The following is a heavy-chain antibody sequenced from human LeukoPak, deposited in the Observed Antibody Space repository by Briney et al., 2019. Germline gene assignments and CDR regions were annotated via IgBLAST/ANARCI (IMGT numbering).Heavy chain of an antibody. CDR3: AHTDSYYFDCGMVS. V-gene: IGHV3-74*01. J-gene: IGHJ5*02. CDR1: GFTFSSYW. Sequence: PGGSLRLSCAASGFTFSSYWMHWVRQAPGKGLVWVSRINTDGSSTSYADSVKGRFTISRDNAKNTLYLQMNSLRAEDTAVYYCAHTDSYYFDCGMVSWGQGALVTVSS. D-gene: IGHD3-22*01. CDR2: INTDGSST.